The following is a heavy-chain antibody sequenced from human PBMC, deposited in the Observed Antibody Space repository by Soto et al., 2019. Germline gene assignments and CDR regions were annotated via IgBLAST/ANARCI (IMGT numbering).Heavy chain of an antibody. CDR1: GGSLSSGGDY. CDR3: ARVRGVAKIVYYYCMDV. V-gene: IGHV4-31*03. Sequence: QVQLQESGPGLVKPSQTLSLTCTVSGGSLSSGGDYWSWLRQHPGKGLEWIGYIYYSGSNYSTPSLKSRVTISVDTSKNQFSLKLSSVTAADTAVYDCARVRGVAKIVYYYCMDVWGKGTTVTVSS. D-gene: IGHD5-12*01. J-gene: IGHJ6*04. CDR2: IYYSGSN.